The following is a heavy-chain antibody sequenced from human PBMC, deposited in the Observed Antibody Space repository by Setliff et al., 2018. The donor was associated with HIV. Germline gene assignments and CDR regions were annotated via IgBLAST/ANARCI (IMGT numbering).Heavy chain of an antibody. CDR2: IYYSGST. D-gene: IGHD6-19*01. Sequence: ASETLSLTCTVSGGSISSYYWSWIRQPPGKGLEWIGYIYYSGSTDYNPSLKSRVTISVDTSKNQFSLKLSSVTAADTAVYYCARGSGGWYIDNWFDPWGQGTLVTVSS. CDR1: GGSISSYY. CDR3: ARGSGGWYIDNWFDP. V-gene: IGHV4-59*08. J-gene: IGHJ5*02.